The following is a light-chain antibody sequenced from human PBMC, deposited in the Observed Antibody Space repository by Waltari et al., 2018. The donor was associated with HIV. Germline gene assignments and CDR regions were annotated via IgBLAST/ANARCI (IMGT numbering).Light chain of an antibody. Sequence: SPSSLSASVGDRVTITCQASQDINNYLNWYQQKPGKAPKVLIYDASSLETGVPSRFSGSGSGANFTFTISSLQPEDIAIYYCQQYDNPRYTFGQGTKLEIK. J-gene: IGKJ2*01. CDR2: DAS. CDR1: QDINNY. CDR3: QQYDNPRYT. V-gene: IGKV1-33*01.